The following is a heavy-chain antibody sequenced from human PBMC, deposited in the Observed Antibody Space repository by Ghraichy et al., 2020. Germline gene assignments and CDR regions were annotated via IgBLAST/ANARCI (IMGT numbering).Heavy chain of an antibody. V-gene: IGHV4-31*03. Sequence: SETLSLTCTVSGGSISSGGNYWSWIRQHPGKGLEWIGYIYYSGSTYYNPSLKSRVTISVDTSKNQFSLKLSSVTAADTAVYYCARQRVVVPAASPYFDYWGQGTLVTVSS. CDR1: GGSISSGGNY. J-gene: IGHJ4*02. D-gene: IGHD2-2*01. CDR3: ARQRVVVPAASPYFDY. CDR2: IYYSGST.